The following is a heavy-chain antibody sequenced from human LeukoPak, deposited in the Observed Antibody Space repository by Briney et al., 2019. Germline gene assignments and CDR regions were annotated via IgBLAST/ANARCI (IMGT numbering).Heavy chain of an antibody. CDR1: GFTFIRDA. D-gene: IGHD6-19*01. J-gene: IGHJ4*02. Sequence: GGSLRLSCAASGFTFIRDAMTWVRQAPGKGLEWVAAISGSGITTYYADSVKGRFTISRDNSKNTLYLQMNSLRAEDTAVYYCAKVWGSGIAVAGFDYWGQGTLVTVSS. CDR2: ISGSGITT. V-gene: IGHV3-23*01. CDR3: AKVWGSGIAVAGFDY.